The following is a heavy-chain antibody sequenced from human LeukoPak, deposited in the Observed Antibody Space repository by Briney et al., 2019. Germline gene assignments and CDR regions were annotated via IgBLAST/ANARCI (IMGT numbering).Heavy chain of an antibody. CDR1: GGSISSGGYS. CDR3: ARGGDILTGFES. D-gene: IGHD3-9*01. Sequence: QPSETLSLTCTVSGGSISSGGYSWSWIRQPPGKGLEWIGYIYHSGSTYYNPSLKSRVTISVDTSKNQFSLKLSSVTAADTAVYYCARGGDILTGFESWSQGTLVTVSS. J-gene: IGHJ4*02. V-gene: IGHV4-30-2*01. CDR2: IYHSGST.